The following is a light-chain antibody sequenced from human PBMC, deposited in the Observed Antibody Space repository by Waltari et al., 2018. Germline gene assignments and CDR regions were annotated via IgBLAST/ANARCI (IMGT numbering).Light chain of an antibody. V-gene: IGKV1-9*01. J-gene: IGKJ1*01. Sequence: QLTQSPSSLSASVGDRVTITCRASQVISNYLAWYQQKPGKAPKLLIYAASTLQSGVPSRFSGSGSGTDFTLTISSLQPEDFANYYCQQLNSYQWTFGQGTKVEIK. CDR3: QQLNSYQWT. CDR2: AAS. CDR1: QVISNY.